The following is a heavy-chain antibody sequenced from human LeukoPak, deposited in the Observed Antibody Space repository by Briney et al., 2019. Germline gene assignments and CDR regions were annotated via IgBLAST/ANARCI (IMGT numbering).Heavy chain of an antibody. CDR3: ARVTHRSADAFDI. CDR1: GYTFTGYY. CDR2: INPNSGGT. Sequence: GASVKVSCKASGYTFTGYYMHWVRQAPGQGLEWMGWINPNSGGTNYVQKFQGRLTMTTDTSTSTAYMELRSLRSDDTAVYYCARVTHRSADAFDIWGQGTMVTVSS. J-gene: IGHJ3*02. D-gene: IGHD1-14*01. V-gene: IGHV1-2*02.